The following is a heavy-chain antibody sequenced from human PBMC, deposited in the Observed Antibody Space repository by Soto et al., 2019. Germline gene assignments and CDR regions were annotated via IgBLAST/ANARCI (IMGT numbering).Heavy chain of an antibody. CDR2: INHRGSS. D-gene: IGHD4-4*01. CDR3: ERGGKRNTALTTLNY. CDR1: GESFSGYY. Sequence: SETLSLTCAVYGESFSGYYWSWIRQPPEKGLEWIGEINHRGSSNYNSTLNSRVTISVDTSKNQFSLKLTSVTAADTAVYYCERGGKRNTALTTLNYWGQGTLVTVSS. V-gene: IGHV4-34*01. J-gene: IGHJ4*02.